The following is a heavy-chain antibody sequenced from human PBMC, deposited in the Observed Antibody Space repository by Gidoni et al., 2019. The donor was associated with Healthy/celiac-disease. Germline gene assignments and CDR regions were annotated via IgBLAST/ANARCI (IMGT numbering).Heavy chain of an antibody. CDR2: IIPILCTA. Sequence: QVQLVQSGAEVKKPGSSVKVSCKASGGTFSSYAISWVRQAPGPGLEWMVGIIPILCTANYAQKFQGRVTITADESTSTAYMELSSLRSEDTAVYYCARDSDCSSTSCYTYYYYGMDVWGQGTTVTVSS. D-gene: IGHD2-2*02. J-gene: IGHJ6*02. CDR3: ARDSDCSSTSCYTYYYYGMDV. CDR1: GGTFSSYA. V-gene: IGHV1-69*01.